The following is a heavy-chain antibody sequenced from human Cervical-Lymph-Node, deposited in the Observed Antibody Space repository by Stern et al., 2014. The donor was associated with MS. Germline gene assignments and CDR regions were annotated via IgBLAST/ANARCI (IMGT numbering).Heavy chain of an antibody. J-gene: IGHJ4*02. CDR3: ARHVQGFDY. Sequence: VKLVQYGAEVKKPGESLKISCKLSGYSFTIYYIAWVRQMPGKGLEWIGVIYPDDSDTTYIPSFQGQVTISADKSITTAYLQWSSLRASDTAMYYCARHVQGFDYWGQGTLVTVSS. CDR1: GYSFTIYY. V-gene: IGHV5-51*01. CDR2: IYPDDSDT.